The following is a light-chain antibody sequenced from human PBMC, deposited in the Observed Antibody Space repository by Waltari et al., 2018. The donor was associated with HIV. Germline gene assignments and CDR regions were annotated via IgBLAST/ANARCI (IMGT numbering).Light chain of an antibody. CDR2: WAS. CDR1: QSVLYSPNNKNY. J-gene: IGKJ1*01. V-gene: IGKV4-1*01. Sequence: DIVMTQSPDSLVVSLGERATINCKSSQSVLYSPNNKNYLAWYQQKPGQPPKLLIYWASTRESGVPDRFSGSGSGTDFTLTISSLQAEDVAVYYCQQYYSTPRTFGQGTKVEIK. CDR3: QQYYSTPRT.